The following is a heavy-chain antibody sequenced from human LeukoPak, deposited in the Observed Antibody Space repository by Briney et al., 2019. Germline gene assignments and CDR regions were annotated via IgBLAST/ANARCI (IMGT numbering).Heavy chain of an antibody. CDR3: AKTAMVRGVIMIYYFDY. Sequence: GGSLRLSCAASGFTFSSYGMSWVRQAPGKGLEWVSAISGSGGSTYYADSVKGRFTISRDNSKNTLYLQMNSLRAEDTAVYYCAKTAMVRGVIMIYYFDYWGQGTLVTVSS. CDR1: GFTFSSYG. D-gene: IGHD3-10*01. CDR2: ISGSGGST. V-gene: IGHV3-23*01. J-gene: IGHJ4*02.